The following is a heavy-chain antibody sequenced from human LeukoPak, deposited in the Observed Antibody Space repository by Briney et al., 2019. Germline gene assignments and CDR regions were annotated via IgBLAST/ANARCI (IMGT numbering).Heavy chain of an antibody. CDR2: IIPRPGTT. Sequence: GSSVKVSCKTSGGTFNSYAINWVRQAPGQGLEWMGGIIPRPGTTKYIQKVQGRMTITTDESTTTAYMELSSLRSEDTAVYYCAADGTDWGQGTLVTVSS. CDR1: GGTFNSYA. J-gene: IGHJ4*02. CDR3: AADGTD. V-gene: IGHV1-69*05.